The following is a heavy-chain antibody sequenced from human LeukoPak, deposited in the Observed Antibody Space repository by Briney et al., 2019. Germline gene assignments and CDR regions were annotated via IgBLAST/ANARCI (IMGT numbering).Heavy chain of an antibody. CDR2: IIPIFGTA. Sequence: ASVKVSCKASGGTFSSYAISWVRQAPGQGLEWMGGIIPIFGTANYAQKFQGRVTITTDESTSTAYMELSSLRSEDTAVYYCAWDVAGPTDYWGQGTLVTVSS. V-gene: IGHV1-69*05. CDR3: AWDVAGPTDY. J-gene: IGHJ4*02. D-gene: IGHD6-19*01. CDR1: GGTFSSYA.